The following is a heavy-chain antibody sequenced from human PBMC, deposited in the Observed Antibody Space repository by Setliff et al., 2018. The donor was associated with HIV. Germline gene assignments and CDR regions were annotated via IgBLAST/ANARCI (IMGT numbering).Heavy chain of an antibody. Sequence: PSETLSLTCAVYGGSFSGYYWSWIRQPPRKRLEWIGELNDSGSTNYNPSLKSRLIMSVDRSNNQFSLGLTSVTAADTAVYYCATVRGDDPETYPNFAYWGQGVLVTVSS. D-gene: IGHD3-16*01. V-gene: IGHV4-34*01. CDR3: ATVRGDDPETYPNFAY. CDR2: LNDSGST. CDR1: GGSFSGYY. J-gene: IGHJ4*02.